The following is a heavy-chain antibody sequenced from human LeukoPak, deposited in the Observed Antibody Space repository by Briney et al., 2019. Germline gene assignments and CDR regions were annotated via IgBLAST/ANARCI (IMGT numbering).Heavy chain of an antibody. CDR2: INAGNGNT. CDR1: GYTFTSYA. Sequence: ASVKVSCKASGYTFTSYAMHWVRQAPGQRLEWMGWINAGNGNTKYSQEFQGRVTMTRNTSISTAYMELSSLRSEDTAVYYCARWGDSSGYYYWGQGTLVTVSS. D-gene: IGHD3-22*01. J-gene: IGHJ4*02. V-gene: IGHV1-3*03. CDR3: ARWGDSSGYYY.